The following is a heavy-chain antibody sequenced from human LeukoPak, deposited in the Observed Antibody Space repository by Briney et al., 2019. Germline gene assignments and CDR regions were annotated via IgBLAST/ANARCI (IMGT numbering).Heavy chain of an antibody. CDR3: ARRSSESSGFDYFDY. CDR2: IYPTDSDT. CDR1: GYSFSNYW. D-gene: IGHD3-22*01. V-gene: IGHV5-51*01. J-gene: IGHJ4*02. Sequence: GESLKISCKGSGYSFSNYWIGWVRQMPGKGLEWMGIIYPTDSDTRYNPSFQGQVSLSADRSTSIAYLQWSSLKASETAMYYCARRSSESSGFDYFDYWGQGTLVTVSS.